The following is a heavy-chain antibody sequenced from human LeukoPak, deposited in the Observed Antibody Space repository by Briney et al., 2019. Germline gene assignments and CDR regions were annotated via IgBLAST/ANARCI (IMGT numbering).Heavy chain of an antibody. CDR2: IYYNGNA. CDR1: GGAISSNFYW. Sequence: SVTLSRTCTGSGGAISSNFYWWAWIRQPPGRRREWIGCIYYNGNAYYSPSLISRVTISVDTSNNQFFVNQGSVTPADTAVYYCARQRGSGSWSFDIWGQGTMVTVSS. CDR3: ARQRGSGSWSFDI. J-gene: IGHJ3*02. V-gene: IGHV4-39*01. D-gene: IGHD3-10*01.